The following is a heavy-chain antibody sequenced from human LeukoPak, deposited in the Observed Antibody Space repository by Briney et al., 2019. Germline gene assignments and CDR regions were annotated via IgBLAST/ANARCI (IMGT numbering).Heavy chain of an antibody. CDR1: GFTFSSYS. CDR3: AKEGARTGTTTVDY. J-gene: IGHJ4*02. V-gene: IGHV3-48*01. CDR2: ISGSSSTI. D-gene: IGHD1-1*01. Sequence: GGSLRLSCAASGFTFSSYSMNWVRQAPGKGLEWVSYISGSSSTIYYADSVKGRFTISRDNSKNTLYLQMNSLRAEDTAVYYCAKEGARTGTTTVDYWGQGTLVTVSS.